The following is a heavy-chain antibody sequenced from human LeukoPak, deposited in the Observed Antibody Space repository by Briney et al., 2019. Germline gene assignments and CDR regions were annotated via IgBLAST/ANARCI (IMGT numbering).Heavy chain of an antibody. V-gene: IGHV1-18*01. D-gene: IGHD3-22*01. J-gene: IGHJ6*02. CDR2: ISAHNGNT. CDR3: ARDWGPIVVPYYYGMDV. CDR1: GYTFTSYG. Sequence: ASVKVSCKASGYTFTSYGISWVRQAPGQGLEWMGWISAHNGNTNYAQKLQGRVTMTTDTSTSTAYMELRSLRSDDTAVYYCARDWGPIVVPYYYGMDVWGQGTTVTVSS.